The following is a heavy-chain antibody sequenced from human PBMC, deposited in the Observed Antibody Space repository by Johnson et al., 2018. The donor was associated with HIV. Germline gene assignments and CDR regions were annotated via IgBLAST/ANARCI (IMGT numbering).Heavy chain of an antibody. V-gene: IGHV3-7*02. CDR3: ARSYSSSWYGAFDI. D-gene: IGHD6-13*01. J-gene: IGHJ3*02. CDR2: IKDDGSEK. CDR1: GFTFSSYG. Sequence: EVQLVESGGGVVQPGRSLRLSCAASGFTFSSYGMHWVRQATGKGLEWVANIKDDGSEKDYVDSVKGRFTISRDNAKNSLYLQMNSLRAEDTAVYYCARSYSSSWYGAFDIWGQGTMVTVSS.